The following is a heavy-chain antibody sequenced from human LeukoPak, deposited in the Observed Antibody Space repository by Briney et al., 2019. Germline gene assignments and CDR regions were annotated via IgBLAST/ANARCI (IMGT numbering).Heavy chain of an antibody. J-gene: IGHJ5*02. V-gene: IGHV4-39*01. Sequence: SETLSLTRTVSGVSISSSSYYWGWIRQPPGKGLEWIGSIYYSGSTCYNPSLNSLVTISLDTSTNQFSLKLSSVTAADTAVYYCARPLGITGTDWFDPWGQGTLVTVSS. CDR1: GVSISSSSYY. CDR2: IYYSGST. CDR3: ARPLGITGTDWFDP. D-gene: IGHD1-20*01.